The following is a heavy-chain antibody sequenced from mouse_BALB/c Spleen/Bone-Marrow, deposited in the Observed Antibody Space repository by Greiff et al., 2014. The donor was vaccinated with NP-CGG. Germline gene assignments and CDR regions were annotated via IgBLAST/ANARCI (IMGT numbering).Heavy chain of an antibody. Sequence: VQLQQSGAELVKPGASVKLSCTASGFNIKDTYMHWVKQRPEQGLEWIGRIDPANGNTKYDLKFQGKATITADTSSNTAYLQLSSLTSEDTAVYYCALLLRYYAMDYWGQGTSVTVSS. CDR2: IDPANGNT. CDR1: GFNIKDTY. V-gene: IGHV14-3*02. CDR3: ALLLRYYAMDY. J-gene: IGHJ4*01. D-gene: IGHD1-1*01.